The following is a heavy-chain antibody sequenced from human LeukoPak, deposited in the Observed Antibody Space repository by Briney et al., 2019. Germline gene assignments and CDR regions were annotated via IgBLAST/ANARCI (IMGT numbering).Heavy chain of an antibody. Sequence: GGSLRLSCAASGFTFSSYGMNWVRQAPGKGLEWVSSISSSSSYIYYADSVKGRFTISRDNAKNSLYLQMNSLRAEDTAVYYCARAGIAAAGTYYYYYMDVWGKGTTVTVSS. J-gene: IGHJ6*03. CDR1: GFTFSSYG. V-gene: IGHV3-21*01. D-gene: IGHD6-13*01. CDR2: ISSSSSYI. CDR3: ARAGIAAAGTYYYYYMDV.